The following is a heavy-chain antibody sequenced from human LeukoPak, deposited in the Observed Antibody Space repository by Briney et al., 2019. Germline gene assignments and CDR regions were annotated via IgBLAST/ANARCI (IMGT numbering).Heavy chain of an antibody. V-gene: IGHV4-34*01. CDR3: ARLYCSSTSCHIGRRGATSARGRDYFDY. Sequence: SETLSLTCAVYGGSFSGYYWSWIRQPPGKGLEWIGEINHSGSTNYNPSLKSRVTISVDTSKNQFSLKLSSVTAADTAVYYCARLYCSSTSCHIGRRGATSARGRDYFDYWGQGTLVTVSS. J-gene: IGHJ4*02. CDR2: INHSGST. CDR1: GGSFSGYY. D-gene: IGHD2-2*01.